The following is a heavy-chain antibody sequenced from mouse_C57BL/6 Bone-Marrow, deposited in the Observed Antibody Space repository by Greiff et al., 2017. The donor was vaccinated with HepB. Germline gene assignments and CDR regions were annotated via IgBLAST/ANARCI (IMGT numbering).Heavy chain of an antibody. J-gene: IGHJ2*01. V-gene: IGHV1-55*01. Sequence: QVQLQQPGAELVKPGASVKMSCKASGYTFTSYWITWVKQRPGQGLEWIGDIYPGSGSTNYNEKFKSKATLTVDTSSSTAYMQLSSLTSADSAVYYCARYGNYETYYFDYWGQGTTLTVSS. D-gene: IGHD2-1*01. CDR2: IYPGSGST. CDR3: ARYGNYETYYFDY. CDR1: GYTFTSYW.